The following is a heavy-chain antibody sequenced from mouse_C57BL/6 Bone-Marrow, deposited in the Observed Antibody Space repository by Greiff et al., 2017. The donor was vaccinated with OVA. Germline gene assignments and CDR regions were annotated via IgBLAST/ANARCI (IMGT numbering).Heavy chain of an antibody. Sequence: QVQLQQSGAELVKPGASVKLSCKASGYTFPSYWMHWVKQRPGRGLEWIGRIDPNSGGPKYNEKFKSKATLTDDKPSSTAYMQLSIRTSEDSAVYYCARSGTRRGAWFAYWGQGTLVTVSA. D-gene: IGHD3-1*01. CDR2: IDPNSGGP. J-gene: IGHJ3*01. CDR3: ARSGTRRGAWFAY. CDR1: GYTFPSYW. V-gene: IGHV1-72*01.